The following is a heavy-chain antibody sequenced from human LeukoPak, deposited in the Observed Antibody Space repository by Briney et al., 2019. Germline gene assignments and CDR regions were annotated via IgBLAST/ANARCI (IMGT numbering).Heavy chain of an antibody. Sequence: PGGSLRLSCAASGFTFNTDWMNWVRQAPGKGLMWVSRINGDGSRTTYADSVKGRFTVSGDNAKNTLYLQMNSLRAEDTAVYYCGGGGYLLDYWGQGTLVTVSS. V-gene: IGHV3-74*01. CDR1: GFTFNTDW. D-gene: IGHD1-26*01. CDR3: GGGGYLLDY. J-gene: IGHJ4*02. CDR2: INGDGSRT.